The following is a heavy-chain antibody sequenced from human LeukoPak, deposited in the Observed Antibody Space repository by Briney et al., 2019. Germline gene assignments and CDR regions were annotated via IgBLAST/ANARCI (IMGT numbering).Heavy chain of an antibody. V-gene: IGHV4-59*01. Sequence: SETLSLTCTVSGGSISSYYWSWIRQPPGKGLEWIGYIYYSGTTNYNPSLKSRVTISVDTSRNQFSLKLSSVTAADTAVYYCARGVYIAAAQYGYWGQGTLATVSS. D-gene: IGHD6-13*01. CDR3: ARGVYIAAAQYGY. J-gene: IGHJ4*02. CDR2: IYYSGTT. CDR1: GGSISSYY.